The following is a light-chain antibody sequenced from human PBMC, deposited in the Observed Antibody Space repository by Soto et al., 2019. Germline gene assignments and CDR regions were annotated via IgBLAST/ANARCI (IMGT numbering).Light chain of an antibody. CDR2: AAS. J-gene: IGKJ1*01. CDR1: QGIRND. V-gene: IGKV1-17*01. CDR3: QQYNSYWT. Sequence: DIQMTQSPSSLSASVGDRVTITCRASQGIRNDLAWYQQKPGKAPKRLIYAASTLQSGVPSRFSGSGSGTEFTLTISSLQPEDFATYYCQQYNSYWTFGQGTKVDIK.